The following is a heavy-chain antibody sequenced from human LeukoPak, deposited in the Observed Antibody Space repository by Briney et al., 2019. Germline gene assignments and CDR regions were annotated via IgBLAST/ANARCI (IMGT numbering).Heavy chain of an antibody. V-gene: IGHV3-53*01. Sequence: GGSLTLSCAASGFALSSYTMSWVRQAPGKGLEWVSVIYSGGSTYYADSVKGRFTISRDNSKNTLYLQMNSLRAEDTAVYYCAVGGGYSSSWYTPFDYWGQGTLVTVSS. J-gene: IGHJ4*02. CDR3: AVGGGYSSSWYTPFDY. CDR1: GFALSSYT. CDR2: IYSGGST. D-gene: IGHD6-13*01.